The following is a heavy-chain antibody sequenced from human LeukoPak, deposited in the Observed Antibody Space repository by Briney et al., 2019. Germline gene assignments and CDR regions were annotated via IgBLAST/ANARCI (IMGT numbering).Heavy chain of an antibody. J-gene: IGHJ4*02. CDR2: IYYSGST. V-gene: IGHV4-59*01. CDR1: GGSISSYY. D-gene: IGHD2-21*02. Sequence: SETLSLTCTVSGGSISSYYWSWIRQPPGKGLEWIGYIYYSGSTNYNPSLKSRVTISVDTSKNQFSLKLSSVTAADTAVYYCAREATAGYFDYWGQGTLVTVSS. CDR3: AREATAGYFDY.